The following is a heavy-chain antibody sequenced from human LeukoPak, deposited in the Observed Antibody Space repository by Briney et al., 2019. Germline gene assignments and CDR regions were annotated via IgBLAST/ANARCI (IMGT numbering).Heavy chain of an antibody. CDR3: ARGGLGSGDDFWRGGPFDY. D-gene: IGHD3-3*01. Sequence: SVKVSCKASGGTFSSYAISWVRQAPGQGLEWMGGIIPIFGTANYAQKLQGRVTITADESTSTAYMELSSLRSEDTAVYYCARGGLGSGDDFWRGGPFDYWGQGTLVTVSS. V-gene: IGHV1-69*13. CDR2: IIPIFGTA. CDR1: GGTFSSYA. J-gene: IGHJ4*02.